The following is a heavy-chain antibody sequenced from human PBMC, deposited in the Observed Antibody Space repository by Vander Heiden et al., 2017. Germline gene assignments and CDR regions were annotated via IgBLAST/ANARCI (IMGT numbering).Heavy chain of an antibody. CDR3: VKDVGAGGSSFDV. CDR1: GFSFEDYA. J-gene: IGHJ3*01. D-gene: IGHD1-26*01. Sequence: EVQLVESGGGLVQPGRSLRLSCAASGFSFEDYAMQWVRQAPGKGLEWVAGISWNAGKVHYADSVKGRFTISRDNAKKSLYLQMNSLRAEDTALFYCVKDVGAGGSSFDVWGQGTMVTVSS. CDR2: ISWNAGKV. V-gene: IGHV3-9*01.